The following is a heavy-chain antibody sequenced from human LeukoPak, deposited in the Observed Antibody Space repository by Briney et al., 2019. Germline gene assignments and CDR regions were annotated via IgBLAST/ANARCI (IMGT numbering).Heavy chain of an antibody. D-gene: IGHD5-24*01. J-gene: IGHJ4*02. CDR2: IYPNSGNT. V-gene: IGHV1-2*02. CDR1: GYTFTGYY. Sequence: GSVTVSCKASGYTFTGYYMQWVRQAPGQGVEGVGWIYPNSGNTNYAQKFQGRVTMTRDTSISAAYVELSRLRSDDTAVYYCARPPGRDGYNRFDHWGQGTLLTVSS. CDR3: ARPPGRDGYNRFDH.